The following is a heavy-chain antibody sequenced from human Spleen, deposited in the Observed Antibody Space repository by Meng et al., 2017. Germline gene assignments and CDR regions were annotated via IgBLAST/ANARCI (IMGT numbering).Heavy chain of an antibody. CDR1: GGSISSGDYY. CDR3: ARTPSYGSGSYCDY. CDR2: IFYSGST. Sequence: QVQLQESGPGLVKPSGTLSLTCVVSGGSISSGDYYWSWIRQPPGKGLEWTGYIFYSGSTYYNPSLKSRLSISVDTSKNQFSLQLSSVTAADTAVYYCARTPSYGSGSYCDYWGQGTLVTVSS. V-gene: IGHV4-30-4*01. D-gene: IGHD3-10*01. J-gene: IGHJ4*02.